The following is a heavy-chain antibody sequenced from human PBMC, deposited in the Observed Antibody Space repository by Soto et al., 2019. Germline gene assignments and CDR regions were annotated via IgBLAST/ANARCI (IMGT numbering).Heavy chain of an antibody. V-gene: IGHV5-51*01. Sequence: GESLKISCKGSGYSFTSYWIGWVRQMPGKGLEWMGIIYPGDSDTRYSPSFQGQVTISADKSISTAYLQWSSLKASDTAMYYCAVGIAARRGADYYYYYMDVWGKGTTVTVSS. D-gene: IGHD6-6*01. CDR1: GYSFTSYW. J-gene: IGHJ6*03. CDR3: AVGIAARRGADYYYYYMDV. CDR2: IYPGDSDT.